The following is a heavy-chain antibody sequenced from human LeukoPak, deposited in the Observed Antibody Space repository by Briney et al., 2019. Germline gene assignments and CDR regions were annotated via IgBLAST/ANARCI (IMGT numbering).Heavy chain of an antibody. J-gene: IGHJ4*02. CDR2: ISSSSSYI. Sequence: PGGSLRLSCAASGFTFSSYSMNWVRQATGKGLEWVSSISSSSSYIYYADSVKGRFTISRDNAKNSLYLQMNSLRAEDTAVYYCAAQYCSSTSCSYAPFDYWGQGTLVTVPS. V-gene: IGHV3-21*01. CDR1: GFTFSSYS. D-gene: IGHD2-2*01. CDR3: AAQYCSSTSCSYAPFDY.